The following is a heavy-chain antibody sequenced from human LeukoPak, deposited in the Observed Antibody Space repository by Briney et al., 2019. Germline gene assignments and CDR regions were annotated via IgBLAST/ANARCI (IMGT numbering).Heavy chain of an antibody. D-gene: IGHD3-10*01. Sequence: PGGSLRLSCAASGFTFSSYSMNWVRQAPGKGLEWVSSIRSGSSYIYYADSVKGRFTISRDNAKNSLYLQMSSLRAEDTAVYYCARGGSITMVRGGKNWFDPWGQGTLVTVSS. CDR3: ARGGSITMVRGGKNWFDP. V-gene: IGHV3-21*01. CDR1: GFTFSSYS. J-gene: IGHJ5*02. CDR2: IRSGSSYI.